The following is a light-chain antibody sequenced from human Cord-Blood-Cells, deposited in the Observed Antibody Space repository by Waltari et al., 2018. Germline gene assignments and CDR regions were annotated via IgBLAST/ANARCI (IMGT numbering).Light chain of an antibody. J-gene: IGKJ4*01. CDR3: MQALQTPLT. CDR2: LGT. V-gene: IGKV2-28*01. Sequence: DIVMTQSPPSLPVTPGEPDSISFRYSQSLLHSNGYNYLDWYLQKPGQAPQLLIYLGTTRAIAAPDRCSGSGSGTDFTLKISRVEAVDVGVYYCMQALQTPLTFGEGTKVEIK. CDR1: QSLLHSNGYNY.